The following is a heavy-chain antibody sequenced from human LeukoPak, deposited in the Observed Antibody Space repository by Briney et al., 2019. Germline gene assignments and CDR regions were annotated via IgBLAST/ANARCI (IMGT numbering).Heavy chain of an antibody. CDR1: AGSISSSSSY. CDR3: ASDYDSSGFNWFDP. J-gene: IGHJ5*02. CDR2: IYYSGST. Sequence: SETLSLTCTVSAGSISSSSSYWGWIRQPPWKGLEWIVSIYYSGSTYYNPSLKSRATISVDTSKNQFSMKLSSVTAADTAVYYCASDYDSSGFNWFDPWGQGTLVTVSS. D-gene: IGHD3-22*01. V-gene: IGHV4-39*07.